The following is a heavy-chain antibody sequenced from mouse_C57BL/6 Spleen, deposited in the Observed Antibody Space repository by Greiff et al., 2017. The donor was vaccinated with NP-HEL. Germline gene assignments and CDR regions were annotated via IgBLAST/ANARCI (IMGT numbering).Heavy chain of an antibody. D-gene: IGHD1-1*01. J-gene: IGHJ2*01. CDR2: IHPNSGST. CDR1: GYTFTSYW. Sequence: QVQLQQPGAELVKPGASVKLSCKASGYTFTSYWMHWVKQRPGQGLEWIGMIHPNSGSTNYNEKFKSKATLTVDKSSSTAYMQLSSLTSEDSAVYYCAIGYYGSSYYFDYWGQGTTLTVSS. CDR3: AIGYYGSSYYFDY. V-gene: IGHV1-64*01.